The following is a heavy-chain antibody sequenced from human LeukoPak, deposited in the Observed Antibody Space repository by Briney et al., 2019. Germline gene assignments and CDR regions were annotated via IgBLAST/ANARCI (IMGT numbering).Heavy chain of an antibody. CDR2: LRSDGNSK. Sequence: GGSLRLSCAASGFIFSSYDMHWVRQAPGKGLEWVAFLRSDGNSKYYVDSVKGRFTISRDNSKNTLYLQMNSLRPEDTAIYYCTKGHCSGDNCYGTYYWGQGTLVTVSS. CDR3: TKGHCSGDNCYGTYY. J-gene: IGHJ4*02. D-gene: IGHD2-15*01. V-gene: IGHV3-30*02. CDR1: GFIFSSYD.